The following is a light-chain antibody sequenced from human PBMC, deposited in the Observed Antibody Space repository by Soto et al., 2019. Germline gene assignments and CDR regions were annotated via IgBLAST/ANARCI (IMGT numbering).Light chain of an antibody. J-gene: IGKJ2*01. CDR3: QQTYSTPYT. V-gene: IGKV1-39*01. CDR2: TSG. CDR1: QRITTY. Sequence: IHMTQSPSSLSASVGDRVTITCRASQRITTYLNWYQQKPGEAPKLLISTSGTLQRGVPSRFSGSGSGTDFTLPITSLQPADFATYFCQQTYSTPYTFGQGTKLEIK.